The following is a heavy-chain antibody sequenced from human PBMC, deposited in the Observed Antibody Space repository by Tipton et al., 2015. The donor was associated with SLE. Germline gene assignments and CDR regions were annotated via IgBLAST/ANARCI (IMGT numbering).Heavy chain of an antibody. J-gene: IGHJ6*03. CDR1: GGSFSGYS. CDR3: ARGDYYDSSGYYYVGYYYYYMDV. V-gene: IGHV4-34*01. D-gene: IGHD3-22*01. Sequence: TLSLTCAVYGGSFSGYSWSWIRQPPGKGLEWIGQTNPSGNTNYNPSLKSRVTISVDTSNNQLSLKLTSVTAADTAVYYCARGDYYDSSGYYYVGYYYYYMDVWGKGTTVTVSS. CDR2: TNPSGNT.